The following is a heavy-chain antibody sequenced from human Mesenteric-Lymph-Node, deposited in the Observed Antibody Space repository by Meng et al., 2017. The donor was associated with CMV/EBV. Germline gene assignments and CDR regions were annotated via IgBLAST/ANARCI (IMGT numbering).Heavy chain of an antibody. J-gene: IGHJ2*01. CDR3: ARDFQPDL. CDR1: GGSMTSSSYY. V-gene: IGHV4-39*07. CDR2: IYYTGTT. Sequence: GSLRLSCNVSGGSMTSSSYYWGWIRQPPGKGLEWIGSIYYTGTTYYNPSLKSRVTISVDTSKKHFSLKLSSVTAADTAVYYCARDFQPDLWGRGTLVTVSS.